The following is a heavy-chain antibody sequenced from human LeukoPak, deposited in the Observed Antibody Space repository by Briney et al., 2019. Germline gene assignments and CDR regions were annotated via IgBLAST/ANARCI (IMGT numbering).Heavy chain of an antibody. CDR1: GYTFTSYG. CDR2: ISADNANT. CDR3: ARAGITVAGTRSFHH. Sequence: GASVKVSCKASGYTFTSYGIIWVRQAPGQGLEWMGWISADNANTNYAQRLQGRVTVTTDTSTSTAYMELRSLRSDDTAVYCCARAGITVAGTRSFHHWGQGTLVTVSS. J-gene: IGHJ1*01. V-gene: IGHV1-18*01. D-gene: IGHD6-19*01.